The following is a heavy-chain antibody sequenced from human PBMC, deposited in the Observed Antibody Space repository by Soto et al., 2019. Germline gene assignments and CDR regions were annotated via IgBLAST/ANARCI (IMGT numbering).Heavy chain of an antibody. Sequence: PGGSLRLSCAASGFTFSSYAMHWVRQAPGKGLEWVAVISYDGSNKYYADSVKGRFTISRDNSKNTLYLQMNSLRAEDTAVYYCAKDDAHYYDSSGYPTPIDYWGQGTLVTVSS. V-gene: IGHV3-30-3*01. D-gene: IGHD3-22*01. CDR2: ISYDGSNK. J-gene: IGHJ4*02. CDR1: GFTFSSYA. CDR3: AKDDAHYYDSSGYPTPIDY.